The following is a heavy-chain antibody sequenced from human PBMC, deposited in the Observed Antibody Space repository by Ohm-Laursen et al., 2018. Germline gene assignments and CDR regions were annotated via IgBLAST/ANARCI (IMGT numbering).Heavy chain of an antibody. Sequence: SLRLSCTASGFTFSSYAMSWVRQAPGKGLEWVSVIYSGGSTYYADSVKGRFTISRDNSKNTLYLQMNSLRAEDTAVYYCATEILLRGSLQWGQGTLVTVSS. CDR3: ATEILLRGSLQ. V-gene: IGHV3-53*01. CDR1: GFTFSSYA. D-gene: IGHD3-9*01. J-gene: IGHJ4*02. CDR2: IYSGGST.